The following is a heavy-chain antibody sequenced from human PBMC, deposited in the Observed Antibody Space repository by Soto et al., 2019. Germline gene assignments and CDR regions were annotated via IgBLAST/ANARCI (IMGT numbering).Heavy chain of an antibody. Sequence: GGSLRLSCAASGFTFSSYAMHWVRQAPGKGLEWVAVISYDGSNKYYADSVKGRFTISRDNSKNTLYLQMNSLRAEDTAVYYCARDAFGPGTFDPWGQGTLVTVSS. D-gene: IGHD6-13*01. J-gene: IGHJ5*02. CDR3: ARDAFGPGTFDP. CDR2: ISYDGSNK. V-gene: IGHV3-30-3*01. CDR1: GFTFSSYA.